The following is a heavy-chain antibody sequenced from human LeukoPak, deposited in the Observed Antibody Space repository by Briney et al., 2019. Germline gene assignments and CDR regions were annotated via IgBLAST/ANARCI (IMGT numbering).Heavy chain of an antibody. CDR1: GYTFTGYY. Sequence: ASVKVSCKASGYTFTGYYMHWVRQAPGQGLEWMGWINPNSGGTNYAQKFQGRVTMTRDTSISTAYMELSRLRSDDTAVYYCARDPSSPLYDSSGYTDYWGQGTLVTVSS. CDR3: ARDPSSPLYDSSGYTDY. J-gene: IGHJ4*02. D-gene: IGHD3-22*01. V-gene: IGHV1-2*02. CDR2: INPNSGGT.